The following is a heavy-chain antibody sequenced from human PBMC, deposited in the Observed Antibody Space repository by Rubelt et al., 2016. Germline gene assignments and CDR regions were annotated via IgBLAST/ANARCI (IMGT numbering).Heavy chain of an antibody. CDR3: ARGRSGGPDVFDI. J-gene: IGHJ3*02. CDR1: GFTFSTYW. Sequence: EVHLVESGGGLVQPGGSLRLSCAASGFTFSTYWMSWVRQAPGKGLVWVSRINTDRSTSYADSVQGRFTISRDNGKNTLHLQKNSLRGEETVVYYCARGRSGGPDVFDIWGQGTMVTVSS. CDR2: INTDRST. D-gene: IGHD2-8*02. V-gene: IGHV3-74*02.